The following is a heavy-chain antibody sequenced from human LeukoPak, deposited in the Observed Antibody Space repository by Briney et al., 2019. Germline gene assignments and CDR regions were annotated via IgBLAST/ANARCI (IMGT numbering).Heavy chain of an antibody. CDR3: ARDQSLGYCSSTSCYASDY. Sequence: PSETLSLTCTVSGGSISSYYWSWIRQPAGKGLEWIGRIYTSGSTNYNPSLKSRVTMSVDTSKNHFSLKLSSVTAADTAVYYCARDQSLGYCSSTSCYASDYWGQGTLVTVSS. D-gene: IGHD2-2*01. CDR1: GGSISSYY. CDR2: IYTSGST. J-gene: IGHJ4*02. V-gene: IGHV4-4*07.